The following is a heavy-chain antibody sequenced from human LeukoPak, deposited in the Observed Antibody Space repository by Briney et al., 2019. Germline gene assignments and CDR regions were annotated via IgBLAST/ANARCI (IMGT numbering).Heavy chain of an antibody. J-gene: IGHJ5*02. V-gene: IGHV5-51*01. CDR3: ARRDGSGRYRDYNWSDP. Sequence: GEPLKISCQGFGYSFTSYWFGWVRKMPGKGLGGMGIIYPGVSDTRYSPSFQGQVPFSPAKSLSTAYLQWSSLKASDSAMYYCARRDGSGRYRDYNWSDPWSQGTLVTVSS. D-gene: IGHD3-10*01. CDR2: IYPGVSDT. CDR1: GYSFTSYW.